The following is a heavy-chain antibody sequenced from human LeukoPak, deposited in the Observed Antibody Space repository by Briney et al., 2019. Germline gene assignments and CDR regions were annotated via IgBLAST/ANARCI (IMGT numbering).Heavy chain of an antibody. CDR3: ARTHSRHDGIEAGTFGAFDI. CDR1: GFSLRTNGMG. CDR2: IDWDDDK. D-gene: IGHD1-1*01. V-gene: IGHV2-70*11. Sequence: SGPALVKSTQTLTLTCSFSGFSLRTNGMGVNWIRQPPGKALEWLACIDWDDDKYYSTFLKTRLTISKDTSKNQVVLRMTNMDPVNTATYFCARTHSRHDGIEAGTFGAFDIWGQGTLVTVSS. J-gene: IGHJ3*02.